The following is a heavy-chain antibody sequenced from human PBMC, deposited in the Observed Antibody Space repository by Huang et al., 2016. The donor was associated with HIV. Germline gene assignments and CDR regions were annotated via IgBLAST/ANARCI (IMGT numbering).Heavy chain of an antibody. CDR1: GYTFTNYD. J-gene: IGHJ4*02. CDR3: ARSAYGDLDY. CDR2: MNPNTGNT. D-gene: IGHD4-17*01. V-gene: IGHV1-8*02. Sequence: QVHLVQSGAEVKKPGASVKVSCKASGYTFTNYDINWVRQAPGRGLEWMGGMNPNTGNTGVAQSVQGSVTMTRKTSITTAYMELTSLTSEDTAVYYCARSAYGDLDYWGLGTLVIVSS.